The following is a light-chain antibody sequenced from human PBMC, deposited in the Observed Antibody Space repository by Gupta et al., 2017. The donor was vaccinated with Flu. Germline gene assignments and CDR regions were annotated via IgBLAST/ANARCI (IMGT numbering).Light chain of an antibody. CDR3: QQEYSYPFT. J-gene: IGKJ5*01. Sequence: DIQLTQSPSSLSASVGDRVTIPCRSSQDISDVLAWFQQKPVKAPKSLIYSASTLQSGVPSEFSGSGSGTDFTLTISSLQPEDFATYYCQQEYSYPFTFGQGTRLEIK. V-gene: IGKV1-16*02. CDR1: QDISDV. CDR2: SAS.